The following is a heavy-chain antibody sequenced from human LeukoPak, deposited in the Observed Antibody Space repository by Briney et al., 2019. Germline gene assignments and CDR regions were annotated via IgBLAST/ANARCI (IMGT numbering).Heavy chain of an antibody. V-gene: IGHV1-18*01. D-gene: IGHD6-13*01. Sequence: ASVKVSCKASGYTFTSYGISWVRQAPGQGLEWMGWISAYNGNTNYAQKLQGRVTMTTDTSTSTAYMELRSLRSDDTAVYYCARVNRIADLTNWFDPWGQGTLVTVSS. CDR2: ISAYNGNT. J-gene: IGHJ5*02. CDR3: ARVNRIADLTNWFDP. CDR1: GYTFTSYG.